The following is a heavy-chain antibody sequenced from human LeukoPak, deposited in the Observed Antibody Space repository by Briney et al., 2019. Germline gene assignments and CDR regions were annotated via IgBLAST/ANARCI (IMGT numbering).Heavy chain of an antibody. V-gene: IGHV3-48*03. CDR3: ARGFGRFGHRFGY. D-gene: IGHD3-10*01. CDR2: MSSRDNTR. Sequence: PGGSLRLSCAASGFTFDDYGMNWVRQAPGKGLEWISYMSSRDNTRYYAESVRGRFTMSRDNAKNSLSLQMNGLRVEDTAVYYCARGFGRFGHRFGYLGQGTLVTVSS. J-gene: IGHJ4*02. CDR1: GFTFDDYG.